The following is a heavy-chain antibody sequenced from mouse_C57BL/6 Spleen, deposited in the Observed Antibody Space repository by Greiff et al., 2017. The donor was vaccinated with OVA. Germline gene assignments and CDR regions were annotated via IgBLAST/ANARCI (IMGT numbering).Heavy chain of an antibody. CDR2: IDPSDSYT. CDR1: GYTFTSYW. CDR3: ARITTVAPFDY. J-gene: IGHJ2*01. Sequence: QVQLKQPGAELVMPGASVKLSCKASGYTFTSYWMHWVKQRLGQGLEWIGEIDPSDSYTNYNQKFKGKSTLTVDKSSSTAYMQLSSLTSEDSAVYYCARITTVAPFDYWGQGTTLTVSS. V-gene: IGHV1-69*01. D-gene: IGHD1-1*01.